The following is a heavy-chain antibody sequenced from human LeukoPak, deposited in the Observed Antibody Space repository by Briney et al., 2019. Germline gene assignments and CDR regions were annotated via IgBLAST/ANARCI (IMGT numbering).Heavy chain of an antibody. Sequence: SETLSLTCAVYGGSFSGYYWSWIRQPPGKGLEWIGEINHSGSTNYNPSLKSRVTISVDTSKNQFSLKLSSVTAADTAVYYCARVNASVLRFLEWLLQYNWFDPWGQGTLVTVFS. CDR2: INHSGST. CDR1: GGSFSGYY. CDR3: ARVNASVLRFLEWLLQYNWFDP. V-gene: IGHV4-34*01. D-gene: IGHD3-3*01. J-gene: IGHJ5*02.